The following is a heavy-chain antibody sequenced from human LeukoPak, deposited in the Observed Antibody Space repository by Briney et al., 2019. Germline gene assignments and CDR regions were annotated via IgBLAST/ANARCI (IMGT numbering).Heavy chain of an antibody. CDR2: INPNSGGT. D-gene: IGHD3-3*01. CDR3: ARAEYDFWSGYYPGVDYYYMDV. CDR1: GYTFTGYY. Sequence: ASVEVSCKASGYTFTGYYMHWVRQAPGQGLEWMGWINPNSGGTNYAQKFQGRVTMTRDTSISTAYMELSRLRSDDTAVYYCARAEYDFWSGYYPGVDYYYMDVWGKGTTVTVSS. V-gene: IGHV1-2*02. J-gene: IGHJ6*03.